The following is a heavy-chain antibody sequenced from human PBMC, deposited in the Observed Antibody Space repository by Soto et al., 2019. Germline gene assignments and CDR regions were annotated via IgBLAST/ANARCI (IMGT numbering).Heavy chain of an antibody. CDR3: ARGTNYDSSGTMGY. V-gene: IGHV4-34*01. CDR2: INHSGST. D-gene: IGHD3-22*01. CDR1: GGSISSYY. J-gene: IGHJ4*02. Sequence: SETLSLTCTVSGGSISSYYWSWIRQPPGKGLEWIGEINHSGSTNYNPSLKSRVTISVDTSKNQFSLKLSSVTAADTAVYYCARGTNYDSSGTMGYCGQGTLVTVSS.